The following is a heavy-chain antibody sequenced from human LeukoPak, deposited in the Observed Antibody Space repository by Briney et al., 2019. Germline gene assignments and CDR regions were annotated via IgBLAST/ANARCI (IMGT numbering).Heavy chain of an antibody. CDR1: GGSISSSSYY. D-gene: IGHD3-10*01. J-gene: IGHJ3*01. V-gene: IGHV4-39*02. CDR3: VRGRPFGELSPDAFDV. Sequence: PSETLSLTCTVSGGSISSSSYYWGWIRQPPGKGLEWIGSIYYSGSTYYNPSLKSRVTISVDTSRNDVSLKLTSVTAADTAVYYCVRGRPFGELSPDAFDVWGRGTVVTVSS. CDR2: IYYSGST.